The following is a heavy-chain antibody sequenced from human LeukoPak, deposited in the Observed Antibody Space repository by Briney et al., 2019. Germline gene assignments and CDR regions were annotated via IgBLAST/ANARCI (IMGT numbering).Heavy chain of an antibody. J-gene: IGHJ4*02. Sequence: ASVKVSRKASGYTFTSYYMHWVRQAPGQGLEWMGIINPSGGSTSYAQKFQGRVTMTRDTSTSTVYMELSSLRSEDTAVYYCARDSNGDYYFDYWGQGTLVTVSS. CDR1: GYTFTSYY. D-gene: IGHD4-17*01. CDR2: INPSGGST. CDR3: ARDSNGDYYFDY. V-gene: IGHV1-46*01.